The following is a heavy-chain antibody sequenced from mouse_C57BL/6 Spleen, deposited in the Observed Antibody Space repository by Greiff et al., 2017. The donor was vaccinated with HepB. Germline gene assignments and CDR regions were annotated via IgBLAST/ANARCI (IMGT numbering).Heavy chain of an antibody. J-gene: IGHJ3*01. CDR1: GYTFTSYW. V-gene: IGHV1-52*01. CDR2: IDPSDSET. Sequence: QVQLQQSGAELVRPGSSVKLSCKASGYTFTSYWMHWVKQRPIQGLEWIGNIDPSDSETHYNQKFKDKATLTVDKSSSTAYMQLSSLTSEDSAVYYCSRLTGTGFACWGQGTLVTVSA. CDR3: SRLTGTGFAC. D-gene: IGHD4-1*01.